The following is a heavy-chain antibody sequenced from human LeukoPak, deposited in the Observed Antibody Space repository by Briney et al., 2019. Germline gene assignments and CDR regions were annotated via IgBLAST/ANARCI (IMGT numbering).Heavy chain of an antibody. D-gene: IGHD6-19*01. V-gene: IGHV4-34*01. CDR2: INHSGST. Sequence: SETLSLTCAVYGGSFSGYYWSWIRQPPGKGLDWIGEINHSGSTNYNPSLKSRVTISVDTSKHQFSLKLSSVTAADTAVYYCARGHGIAVAGISDWFDPWGQGTLVTVSS. CDR3: ARGHGIAVAGISDWFDP. J-gene: IGHJ5*02. CDR1: GGSFSGYY.